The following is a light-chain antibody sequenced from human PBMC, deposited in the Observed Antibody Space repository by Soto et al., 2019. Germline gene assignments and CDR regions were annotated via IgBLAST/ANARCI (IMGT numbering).Light chain of an antibody. J-gene: IGKJ1*01. CDR1: QSVLYSSNNKNY. CDR2: WAS. CDR3: QQYYSTPPVT. Sequence: DIVMTQSPDSLAVSLGDRATINYKTSQSVLYSSNNKNYLAWYQQKPGQPPKLLFYWASTRESGVPDRFSGSGSGTDFTLTISSLQAEDVAVYYCQQYYSTPPVTFGQGTKVEIK. V-gene: IGKV4-1*01.